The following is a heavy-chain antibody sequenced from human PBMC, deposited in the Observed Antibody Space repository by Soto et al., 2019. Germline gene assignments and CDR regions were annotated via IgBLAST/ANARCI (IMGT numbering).Heavy chain of an antibody. CDR3: ASPIRRNWGRPSLDY. D-gene: IGHD7-27*01. CDR1: GGTFSSYA. J-gene: IGHJ4*02. V-gene: IGHV1-69*13. CDR2: IIPIFGTA. Sequence: SLKVSCKASGGTFSSYAISWVRQAPGQGLEWMGGIIPIFGTANYAQKFQGRVTITADESTSTAYMELSSLRSEDTAVYYCASPIRRNWGRPSLDYWGQGTLVTVSS.